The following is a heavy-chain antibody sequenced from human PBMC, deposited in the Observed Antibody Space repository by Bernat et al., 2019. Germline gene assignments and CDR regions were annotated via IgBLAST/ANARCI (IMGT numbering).Heavy chain of an antibody. CDR2: ISYDGSNK. V-gene: IGHV3-30*18. J-gene: IGHJ5*02. CDR1: GFTFSSYG. D-gene: IGHD3-9*01. CDR3: AKVSESYDILTGYRDNWFDP. Sequence: QVQLVESGGGVVQPGRSLRLSCAASGFTFSSYGMHWVRQAPGKGLEWVAVISYDGSNKYYADSVKGRFTISRDNSKNTLYLQMNSPRAEDTAVYYCAKVSESYDILTGYRDNWFDPWGQGTLVTVSS.